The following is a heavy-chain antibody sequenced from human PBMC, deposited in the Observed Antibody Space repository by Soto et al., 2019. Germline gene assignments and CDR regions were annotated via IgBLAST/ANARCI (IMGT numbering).Heavy chain of an antibody. J-gene: IGHJ4*02. CDR1: GFTFSSYA. CDR2: ISYDGSNK. D-gene: IGHD4-17*01. CDR3: ARAHSSSTVTTLLY. V-gene: IGHV3-30-3*01. Sequence: GGSLRLSCAASGFTFSSYAMHWVRQAPGKGLEWVAVISYDGSNKYYADSVKGRFTISRDNSKNTLYLQMNSLRAEDTAVYYCARAHSSSTVTTLLYWGQGTLVTVSS.